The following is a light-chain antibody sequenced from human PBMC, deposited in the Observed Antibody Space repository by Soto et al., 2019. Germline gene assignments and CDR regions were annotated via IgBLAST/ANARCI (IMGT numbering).Light chain of an antibody. CDR1: QSVSSN. CDR2: GAS. J-gene: IGKJ1*01. Sequence: MTQSPATVSLYTGESTTLSCRASQSVSSNLAWYQQKPGQAPRLLIYGASTRATGIPARFSGSGSGTEFTLSIFSLQSEDFEVYIRGSANLWRPFGEGTRVDI. CDR3: GSANLWRP. V-gene: IGKV3-15*01.